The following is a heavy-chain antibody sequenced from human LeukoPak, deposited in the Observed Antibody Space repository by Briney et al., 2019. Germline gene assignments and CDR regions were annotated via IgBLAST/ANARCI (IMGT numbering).Heavy chain of an antibody. Sequence: GGSLRLSCAASGFTVSSNYMSWVRQAPGKGLEWVSVIYSGGHTYYADSVKGRFTISRDNSKNTLYLQMNSLGAEDTAVYYCARLHGYDGSGRDNNMDVWGQGTTVTVSS. CDR1: GFTVSSNY. CDR3: ARLHGYDGSGRDNNMDV. D-gene: IGHD3-10*01. CDR2: IYSGGHT. V-gene: IGHV3-53*01. J-gene: IGHJ6*02.